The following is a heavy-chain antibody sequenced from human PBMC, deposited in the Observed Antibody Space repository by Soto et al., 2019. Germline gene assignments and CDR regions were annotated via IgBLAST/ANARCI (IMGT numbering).Heavy chain of an antibody. J-gene: IGHJ5*02. Sequence: QITLKESGPTLVKPTETLTLTCTFSGFSLTTSGVGVGWIRQPPGKALECLALIYWDDDKLYSPSLKSRLSITKEISKKQVVLTMTNMDPVDTCTYYFAHRAVATSEKWFDPGGQVTLVTVSS. V-gene: IGHV2-5*02. D-gene: IGHD5-12*01. CDR2: IYWDDDK. CDR3: AHRAVATSEKWFDP. CDR1: GFSLTTSGVG.